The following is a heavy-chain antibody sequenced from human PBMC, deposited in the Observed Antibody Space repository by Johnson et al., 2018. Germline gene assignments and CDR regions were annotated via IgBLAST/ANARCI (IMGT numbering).Heavy chain of an antibody. Sequence: VQLVQSGGGLVQPGSSLRLSCAASGFTFDDYAMHWVRQAPGKGLEWVSGISWSSATIGYADSLKGRFTISRDNAKNALYLQINSLRVEDTALYYCAREVWDRAFDIWGQGTMVTVSS. CDR1: GFTFDDYA. D-gene: IGHD1-26*01. CDR2: ISWSSATI. CDR3: AREVWDRAFDI. J-gene: IGHJ3*02. V-gene: IGHV3-9*01.